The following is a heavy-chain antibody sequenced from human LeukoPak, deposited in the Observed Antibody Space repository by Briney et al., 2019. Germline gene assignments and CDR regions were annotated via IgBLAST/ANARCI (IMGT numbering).Heavy chain of an antibody. CDR2: IIPIFGTA. CDR3: ASALDYYDSSGYYYPHFDY. V-gene: IGHV1-69*05. Sequence: SVKVSCKASGGTFSSYAISWVRQAPGQGLEWMGRIIPIFGTANYAQKFQGRVTITTDESTSTAYMELSSLRSEDTAVYYCASALDYYDSSGYYYPHFDYWGQGTLVTVSS. CDR1: GGTFSSYA. D-gene: IGHD3-22*01. J-gene: IGHJ4*02.